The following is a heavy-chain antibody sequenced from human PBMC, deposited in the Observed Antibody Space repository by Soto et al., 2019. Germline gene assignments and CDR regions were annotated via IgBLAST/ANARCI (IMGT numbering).Heavy chain of an antibody. CDR2: ISPNSGDT. CDR3: APNGPPPNWFDP. D-gene: IGHD7-27*01. J-gene: IGHJ5*02. CDR1: GYTFTSYD. V-gene: IGHV1-8*01. Sequence: ASVKVSCKASGYTFTSYDINWVRQATGQGLEWMGWISPNSGDTGYAQKFQGRVTMTRNTSITTAYMELSSLRSDDTAVYYCAPNGPPPNWFDPSGQGTLVTVSS.